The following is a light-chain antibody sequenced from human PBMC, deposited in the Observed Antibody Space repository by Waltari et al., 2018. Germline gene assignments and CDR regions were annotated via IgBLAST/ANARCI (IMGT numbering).Light chain of an antibody. CDR1: QSVASPY. J-gene: IGKJ5*01. CDR2: GAS. V-gene: IGKV3D-20*02. Sequence: EIVLTQSPDTLSFSPGERATLSCRASQSVASPYLAWYQQKPGQSPRLLIYGASSRATGIPDRFSGSGSGTDFTLTITRLEPEDFAVYYCQQRSNWPPITFGQGTRLEIK. CDR3: QQRSNWPPIT.